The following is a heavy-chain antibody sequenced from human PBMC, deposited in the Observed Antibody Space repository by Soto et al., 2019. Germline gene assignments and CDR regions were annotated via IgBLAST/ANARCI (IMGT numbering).Heavy chain of an antibody. CDR3: TTGDSSGWYYFDY. V-gene: IGHV3-15*07. D-gene: IGHD6-19*01. CDR1: GGTFSNVW. Sequence: GGSLRLSCAAAGGTFSNVWMNWVRQVPGKGLEWVGRIKSKTDGGTTDYAAPVKGRFTISRDDSKNTLYLQMNSLKTEDTAVYYCTTGDSSGWYYFDYWGQGTLVTVSS. CDR2: IKSKTDGGTT. J-gene: IGHJ4*02.